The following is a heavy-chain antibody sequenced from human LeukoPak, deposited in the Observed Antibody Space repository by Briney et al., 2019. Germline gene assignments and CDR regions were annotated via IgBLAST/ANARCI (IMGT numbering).Heavy chain of an antibody. J-gene: IGHJ5*02. Sequence: SETLSLTCAVSGGSISSSNWWSWVRQPPGKGLEWIGEIYHSGSTNYNPSLKSRVTISVDKSKNQFSLKLSSVTAADTAVYYCARGRYYYDSSFDPWGQGTLVTVSS. D-gene: IGHD3-22*01. CDR1: GGSISSSNW. CDR2: IYHSGST. CDR3: ARGRYYYDSSFDP. V-gene: IGHV4-4*02.